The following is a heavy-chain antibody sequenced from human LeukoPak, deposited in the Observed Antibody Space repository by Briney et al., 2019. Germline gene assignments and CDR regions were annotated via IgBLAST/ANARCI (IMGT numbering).Heavy chain of an antibody. Sequence: GGSLRLSCAASGFTFDDYAMHWVRQAAGKGLEWVSGISWSSGSIGYADSVNGRFTISRDNAKTSLYLQMNSLRAEDMALYYRAKGSGYYVWRVFDYWGQGTLVTVSS. J-gene: IGHJ4*02. CDR3: AKGSGYYVWRVFDY. CDR1: GFTFDDYA. V-gene: IGHV3-9*03. D-gene: IGHD3-22*01. CDR2: ISWSSGSI.